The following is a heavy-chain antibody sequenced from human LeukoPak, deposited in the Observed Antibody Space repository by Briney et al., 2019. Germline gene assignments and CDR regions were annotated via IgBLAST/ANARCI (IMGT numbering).Heavy chain of an antibody. J-gene: IGHJ5*02. Sequence: SETLSLTCAVYGGSFSGYYWSWIRQPPGKGLEWIGEINHSGSTNYNPSLKGRVTISVDTSKNQFSLKLSSVTAADTAVYYCARGPYQLRRWFDPWGQGTLVTVSS. CDR1: GGSFSGYY. V-gene: IGHV4-34*01. CDR3: ARGPYQLRRWFDP. CDR2: INHSGST. D-gene: IGHD3-3*01.